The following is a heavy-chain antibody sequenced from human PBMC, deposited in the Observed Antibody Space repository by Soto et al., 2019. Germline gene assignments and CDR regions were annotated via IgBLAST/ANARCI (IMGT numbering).Heavy chain of an antibody. D-gene: IGHD4-17*01. CDR1: GGTLRNYG. CDR3: SRGDATKIVVTTYYGMDV. J-gene: IGHJ6*02. V-gene: IGHV1-69*12. Sequence: QVQLVQSGAEVKKPGSSVRVSCKASGGTLRNYGISWVRQAPGQGLEWMGGIIPVFGTAHYAQKFQGRVTITAEESTSTVYMDVTSLRSEDTAVYYCSRGDATKIVVTTYYGMDVWGQGTTVTVSS. CDR2: IIPVFGTA.